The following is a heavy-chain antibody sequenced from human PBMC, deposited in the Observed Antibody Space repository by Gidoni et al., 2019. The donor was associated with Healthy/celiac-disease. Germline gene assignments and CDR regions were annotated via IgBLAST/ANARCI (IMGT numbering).Heavy chain of an antibody. CDR1: GFTVSSND. CDR3: ARVIVAIDY. J-gene: IGHJ4*02. Sequence: EVQLVESGGGLVQPGVSLRLSCAASGFTVSSNDLSWVRQDPWKGLEWVSVIYSGGSTYYADSVKGRFTISRDNSKNTLYLQMNSLRAEDTAVYYCARVIVAIDYWGQGTLVTVSS. CDR2: IYSGGST. V-gene: IGHV3-66*01. D-gene: IGHD5-12*01.